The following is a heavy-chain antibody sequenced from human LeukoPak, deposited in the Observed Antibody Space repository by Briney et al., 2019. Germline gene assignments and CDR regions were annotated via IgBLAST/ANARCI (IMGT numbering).Heavy chain of an antibody. J-gene: IGHJ6*02. CDR1: GFTFSTYA. D-gene: IGHD3-10*01. Sequence: PGGPLRLSCAASGFTFSTYAMSWVRQAPGKGPEWVSGISGSGGSTYYADSVKGRFTISRDNSKNTLYLQMNSLRAEDTAVFYCAKEAFITTVRGVNYYYGMDVWGQGTTVAVSS. CDR2: ISGSGGST. V-gene: IGHV3-23*01. CDR3: AKEAFITTVRGVNYYYGMDV.